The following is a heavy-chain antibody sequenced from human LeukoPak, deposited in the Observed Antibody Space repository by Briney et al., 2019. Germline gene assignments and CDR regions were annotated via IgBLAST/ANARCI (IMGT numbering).Heavy chain of an antibody. Sequence: GGSLRLSCGASGFPFSSYGMHWVRQAPGKGLEWVAVISYDGSNKYYADSVKGRFTISRDNSKNTLYLQMNSLRAEDTAVYYCAKDPSRYDFWSGYHRYYYYGMDVWGQGTTVTVSS. CDR2: ISYDGSNK. D-gene: IGHD3-3*01. J-gene: IGHJ6*02. V-gene: IGHV3-30*18. CDR3: AKDPSRYDFWSGYHRYYYYGMDV. CDR1: GFPFSSYG.